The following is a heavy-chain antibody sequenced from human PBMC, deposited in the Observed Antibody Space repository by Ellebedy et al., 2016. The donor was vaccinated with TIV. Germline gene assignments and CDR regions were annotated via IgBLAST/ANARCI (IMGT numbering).Heavy chain of an antibody. CDR2: ISSSSSSI. CDR3: AGTPPMVRGAQDDY. Sequence: GESLKISXAASGFTFSSYDMNWVRQAPGKGLEWVSYISSSSSSIYYADSVKGRFTISRDNAKNTLYLQMNSLRAEDTAVYYCAGTPPMVRGAQDDYWGQGTLVTVSS. V-gene: IGHV3-48*01. J-gene: IGHJ4*02. D-gene: IGHD3-10*01. CDR1: GFTFSSYD.